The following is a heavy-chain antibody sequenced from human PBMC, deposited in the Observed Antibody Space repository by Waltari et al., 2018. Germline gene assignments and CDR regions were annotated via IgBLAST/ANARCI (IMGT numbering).Heavy chain of an antibody. V-gene: IGHV3-74*01. J-gene: IGHJ5*02. D-gene: IGHD3-10*01. CDR2: INSDGSST. CDR1: GLTFSNYW. Sequence: EVQLVESGGGLVQPGGSLRRSCAASGLTFSNYWMHWVRQAPGKGLVWVSRINSDGSSTNYADSVKGRFTISRDNAKNTLYLQMNSLRAEDTAVYYCARARADNYYAPVDPWGQGTLVTVSS. CDR3: ARARADNYYAPVDP.